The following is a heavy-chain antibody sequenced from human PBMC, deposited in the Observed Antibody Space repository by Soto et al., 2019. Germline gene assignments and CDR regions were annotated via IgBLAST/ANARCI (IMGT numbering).Heavy chain of an antibody. J-gene: IGHJ4*02. D-gene: IGHD6-13*01. CDR3: ARYNAASGTYYFDY. CDR1: GDSVSSRFW. V-gene: IGHV4-4*02. CDR2: IYHSGSA. Sequence: QVELQESGPGLVKPSGTLSLTCAVSGDSVSSRFWWSWVRQSPGKGLEWIGEIYHSGSANYNPSLKSRVTMSVDNSKPPFSLKLNSVTAADTAVYYCARYNAASGTYYFDYWGQGTLVTVSS.